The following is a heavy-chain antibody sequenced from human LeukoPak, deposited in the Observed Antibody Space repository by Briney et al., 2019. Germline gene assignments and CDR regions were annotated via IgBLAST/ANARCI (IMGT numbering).Heavy chain of an antibody. CDR1: GYSFTTYW. Sequence: GESLKISRKGSGYSFTTYWVGWVRQLPGKGLEWMGIIYPADSDTRYSPSFQGQVTISADKSISTAYLQWSSLKASDTAMYYCARWYYASGSFHNFDYWGQGTLVTVSS. CDR3: ARWYYASGSFHNFDY. V-gene: IGHV5-51*01. CDR2: IYPADSDT. D-gene: IGHD3-10*01. J-gene: IGHJ4*02.